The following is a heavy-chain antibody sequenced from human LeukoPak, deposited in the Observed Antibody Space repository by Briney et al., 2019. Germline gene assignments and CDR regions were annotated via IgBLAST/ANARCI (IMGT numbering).Heavy chain of an antibody. CDR1: GGSISSSSYY. Sequence: SETLSLTCTVSGGSISSSSYYWGWIRQPPGKGLEWIGSIYYSGSTYYNPSLKSRVTISVDTSKNQFSLKLSSVTAADTAVYSCARDEHIVVVTAIPTGATGFDPWGRGTLVTVSS. CDR2: IYYSGST. CDR3: ARDEHIVVVTAIPTGATGFDP. D-gene: IGHD2-21*02. V-gene: IGHV4-39*07. J-gene: IGHJ5*02.